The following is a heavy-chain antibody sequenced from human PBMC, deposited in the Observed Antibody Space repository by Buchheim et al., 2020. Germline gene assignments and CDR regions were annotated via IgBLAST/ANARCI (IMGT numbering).Heavy chain of an antibody. V-gene: IGHV4-34*01. J-gene: IGHJ4*02. D-gene: IGHD3-22*01. Sequence: QVQLQQWGAGLLKPSETLSLTCADYGGSFSGYYWSWIRQPPGKGLEWIGEINHSGSTNYNPSLKSRVTISVDTSKNQFSLKLSSVTAADTAVYYCARVNTMIVVVITSYYFDYWGQGTL. CDR3: ARVNTMIVVVITSYYFDY. CDR1: GGSFSGYY. CDR2: INHSGST.